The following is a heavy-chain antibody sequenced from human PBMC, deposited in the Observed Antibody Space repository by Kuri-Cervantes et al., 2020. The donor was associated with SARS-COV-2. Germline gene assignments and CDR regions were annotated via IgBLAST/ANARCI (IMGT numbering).Heavy chain of an antibody. J-gene: IGHJ4*02. CDR3: ARGGSGNYPNLLGY. Sequence: SETLSLTCIASGVSLKTSVHWWGWVRQAPGKGLEWIGSIYLSGGSSYNPSLRSRVTLSVDTSKNQFPLKLSSVTAADTAVYYCARGGSGNYPNLLGYWGQGTLVTVSS. D-gene: IGHD4-11*01. CDR1: GVSLKTSVHW. CDR2: IYLSGGS. V-gene: IGHV4-39*06.